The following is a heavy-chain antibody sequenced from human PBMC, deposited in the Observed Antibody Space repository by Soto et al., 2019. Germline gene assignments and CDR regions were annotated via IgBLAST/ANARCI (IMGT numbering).Heavy chain of an antibody. CDR1: GGSISSGGYY. D-gene: IGHD3-3*01. Sequence: PSETLSLTCPVSGGSISSGGYYWSWIRQHPGKGLEWIGYIYYSGSTYYNPSLKSRVTISVDTSKNQFSLKLSSVTAADTAVYYCATQTYYDFWSGYPTHSIDYWGQGTLVTVSS. CDR3: ATQTYYDFWSGYPTHSIDY. J-gene: IGHJ4*02. V-gene: IGHV4-31*03. CDR2: IYYSGST.